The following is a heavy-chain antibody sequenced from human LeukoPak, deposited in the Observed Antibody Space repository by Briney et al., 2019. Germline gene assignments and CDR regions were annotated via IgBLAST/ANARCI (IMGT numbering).Heavy chain of an antibody. Sequence: GASLKISCKGSGYSFTSYWIAWVRQIPGQGLEWMGIIDPGDSDTRYSPSFQGHVTISADKSINTAYLQWTSLKASDTAIYYCARRADILTGYSSYDSWGQGTLVSVSS. CDR2: IDPGDSDT. D-gene: IGHD3-9*01. CDR1: GYSFTSYW. J-gene: IGHJ5*01. V-gene: IGHV5-51*01. CDR3: ARRADILTGYSSYDS.